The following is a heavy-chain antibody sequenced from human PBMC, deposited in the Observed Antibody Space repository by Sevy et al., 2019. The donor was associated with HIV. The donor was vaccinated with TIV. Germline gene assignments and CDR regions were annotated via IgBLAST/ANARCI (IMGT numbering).Heavy chain of an antibody. J-gene: IGHJ4*02. V-gene: IGHV3-7*01. Sequence: GGSLRLSCAASGFTFSRYWMNWVRQAPGKGLEWVANINQEGSEKYYVDSVKGRFTISSDNAKNSLYLQMNSLRAEDTAVYYCARVGCSGDSCYTGSFDYWGQGTLVTVSS. CDR3: ARVGCSGDSCYTGSFDY. CDR2: INQEGSEK. D-gene: IGHD2-15*01. CDR1: GFTFSRYW.